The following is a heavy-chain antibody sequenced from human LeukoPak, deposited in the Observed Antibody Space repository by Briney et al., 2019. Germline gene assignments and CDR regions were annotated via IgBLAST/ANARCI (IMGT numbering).Heavy chain of an antibody. Sequence: ASVKVSCQASGYTFPSYDIDWVRPAPGQGLEWMGWMNPNSGNTGYAQKFQGRVTMTRNTSISTAYMELSSLRSEDTAVYYCARVRVATIYYYYYGMDVWGQGTTVTVSS. CDR3: ARVRVATIYYYYYGMDV. V-gene: IGHV1-8*01. CDR1: GYTFPSYD. J-gene: IGHJ6*02. D-gene: IGHD5-12*01. CDR2: MNPNSGNT.